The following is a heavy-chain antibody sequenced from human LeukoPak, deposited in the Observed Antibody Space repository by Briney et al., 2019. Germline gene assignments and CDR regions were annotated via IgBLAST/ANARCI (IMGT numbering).Heavy chain of an antibody. J-gene: IGHJ4*02. CDR2: ITGSGATT. V-gene: IGHV3-23*01. CDR1: GFTFRSYA. Sequence: GGSLRLSCAASGFTFRSYAMSWVRQAPGKGLEWVSTITGSGATTYYADSVKGRFTVSRDNSENTVYLQMNSLRAEDTAVNCFDYWGQGTLVPVSS. CDR3: DY.